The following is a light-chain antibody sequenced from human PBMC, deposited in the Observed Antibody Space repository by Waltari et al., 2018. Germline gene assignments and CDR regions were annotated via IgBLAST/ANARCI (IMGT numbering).Light chain of an antibody. V-gene: IGKV2-30*01. CDR1: QTLVYSDGNTY. CDR2: KIS. J-gene: IGKJ2*01. CDR3: MQGTHWPYT. Sequence: DVVLTQSPLFLPVTLGQPASISCMSSQTLVYSDGNTYLNWFHQRPGQSPRRLFYKISNRDSGVPDRFSATVSGTDFTLKISRVEAEDVGVYYCMQGTHWPYTFGQGTRLEIK.